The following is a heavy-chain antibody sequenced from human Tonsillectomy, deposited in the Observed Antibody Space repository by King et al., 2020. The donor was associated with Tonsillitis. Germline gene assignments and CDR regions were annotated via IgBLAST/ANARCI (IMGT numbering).Heavy chain of an antibody. CDR3: ARQGGYYYGSGSKHFDY. V-gene: IGHV4-39*01. CDR1: GGSISSSSYY. J-gene: IGHJ4*02. Sequence: QLQESSPGLVKPSETLSLTCTVSGGSISSSSYYWGWIRQPPGKGLEWIATIYYSGTTYYNPSLKSRVTISVDTSKNQFSLKLSSVTAADTAVYYCARQGGYYYGSGSKHFDYWGQGTLVTVSS. CDR2: IYYSGTT. D-gene: IGHD3-10*01.